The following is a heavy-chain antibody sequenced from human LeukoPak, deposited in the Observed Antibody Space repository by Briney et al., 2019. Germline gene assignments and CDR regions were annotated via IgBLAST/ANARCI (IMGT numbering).Heavy chain of an antibody. Sequence: GGSLRLSCTASGFTFSSYYMNWVRQAPGKGLEWVSSIHSSDSYINYADSVRGRFTISRDNAKSSLYLQMNSLRAEDTAVYYCARGVLGYGRNDAFDIWGQGTMVTVSS. CDR1: GFTFSSYY. V-gene: IGHV3-21*01. CDR3: ARGVLGYGRNDAFDI. J-gene: IGHJ3*02. CDR2: IHSSDSYI. D-gene: IGHD4-23*01.